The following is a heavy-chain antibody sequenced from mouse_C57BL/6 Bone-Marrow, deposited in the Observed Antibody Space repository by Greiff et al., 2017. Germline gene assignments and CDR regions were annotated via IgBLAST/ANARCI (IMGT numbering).Heavy chain of an antibody. Sequence: VQLKESGPGLVKPSQSLSLTCSVTGYSITSGYYWNWIRQFPGNKLEWMGYISYDGSNNYNPSLKNRISITRDTSKNQFFLKLNSVTTEDTATYYCARFYDGYYVEFDYWGQGTTLTVSS. V-gene: IGHV3-6*01. D-gene: IGHD2-3*01. CDR2: ISYDGSN. CDR3: ARFYDGYYVEFDY. CDR1: GYSITSGYY. J-gene: IGHJ2*01.